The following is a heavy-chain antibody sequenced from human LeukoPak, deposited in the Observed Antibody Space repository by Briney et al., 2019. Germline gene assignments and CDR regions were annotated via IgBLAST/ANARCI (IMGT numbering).Heavy chain of an antibody. D-gene: IGHD6-19*01. CDR2: IYYSGNT. CDR3: ARQWLVPYVHFDY. V-gene: IGHV4-39*01. Sequence: SETLSLTCTVSGGSIRSSNEYWGWIRQPPGRGTEWIGSIYYSGNTYDNPSHKSRVKISVETSKNQFSLKLSSVTAADTAVYYFARQWLVPYVHFDYWGQGTLVTVSS. CDR1: GGSIRSSNEY. J-gene: IGHJ4*02.